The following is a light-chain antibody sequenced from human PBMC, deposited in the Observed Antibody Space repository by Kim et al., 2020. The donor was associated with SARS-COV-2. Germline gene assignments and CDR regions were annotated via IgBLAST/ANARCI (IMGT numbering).Light chain of an antibody. J-gene: IGKJ4*01. V-gene: IGKV3-11*01. Sequence: EIVLTQSPATLCLSPGERATLSCRASRSVSSSLAWYQQKPGQAPRLLIYDASNRAAGIPARFSGSGSGTDFTLTISSLEPEDFAVYYCQDRSNWPPAFGGGTKLEI. CDR1: RSVSSS. CDR2: DAS. CDR3: QDRSNWPPA.